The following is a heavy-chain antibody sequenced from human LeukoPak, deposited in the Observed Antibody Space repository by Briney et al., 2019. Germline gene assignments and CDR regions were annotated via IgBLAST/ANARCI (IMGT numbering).Heavy chain of an antibody. D-gene: IGHD3-10*01. J-gene: IGHJ6*03. Sequence: SGGSLRLSCAASGFTFSSYGMHWVRQAPGKGLEWVAVISYDGSNKYYADSVKGRFTISRDNSKNTLYLQMNSLRAEDTAVHYCARGGDYYGSGSYYLSYYYYYMDVWGKGTTVTVSS. CDR1: GFTFSSYG. CDR2: ISYDGSNK. CDR3: ARGGDYYGSGSYYLSYYYYYMDV. V-gene: IGHV3-30*03.